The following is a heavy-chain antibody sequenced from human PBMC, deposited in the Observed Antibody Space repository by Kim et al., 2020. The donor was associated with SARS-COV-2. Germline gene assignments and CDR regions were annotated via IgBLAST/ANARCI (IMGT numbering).Heavy chain of an antibody. CDR3: ARGGFITMVRGVRRYFDY. CDR1: GGSFSGYY. D-gene: IGHD3-10*01. J-gene: IGHJ4*02. Sequence: SETLSLTCAVYGGSFSGYYWSWIRQPPGKGLEWIGEINHSGSTNYNPSLKSRVTISVDTSKNQFSLKLSSVTAADTAVYYCARGGFITMVRGVRRYFDYWGQGTLVTVSS. V-gene: IGHV4-34*01. CDR2: INHSGST.